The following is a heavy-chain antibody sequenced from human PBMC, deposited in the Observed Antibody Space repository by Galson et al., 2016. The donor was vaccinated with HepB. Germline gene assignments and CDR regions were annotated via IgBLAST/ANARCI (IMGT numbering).Heavy chain of an antibody. CDR1: GGTFSSYA. CDR2: IIHMFGRA. D-gene: IGHD3-10*01. CDR3: ARVDYYGSGTHYYFDY. J-gene: IGHJ4*02. Sequence: SVKVSCKASGGTFSSYAINWMRQAPGQGLEWMGGIIHMFGRANYAQRFQGKVTITADESTGTAYMEMSSLRSDDTAVYYCARVDYYGSGTHYYFDYWGQGTLVTVSS. V-gene: IGHV1-69*13.